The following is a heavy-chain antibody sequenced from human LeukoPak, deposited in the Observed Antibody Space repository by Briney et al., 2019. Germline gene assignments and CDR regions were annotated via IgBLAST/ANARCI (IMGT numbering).Heavy chain of an antibody. CDR2: IYYSGST. D-gene: IGHD3-22*01. Sequence: PSETLSLTCTVSGGSISSSSYYWGWIRQPPGKGLEWIGSIYYSGSTYYNPSLKSRVTISVDTSKNQFSLKLSSVTAADTAVYYCARHLYYYDSPGRNIDRPAFDFWGQGTLVTVSS. CDR1: GGSISSSSYY. V-gene: IGHV4-39*01. CDR3: ARHLYYYDSPGRNIDRPAFDF. J-gene: IGHJ4*02.